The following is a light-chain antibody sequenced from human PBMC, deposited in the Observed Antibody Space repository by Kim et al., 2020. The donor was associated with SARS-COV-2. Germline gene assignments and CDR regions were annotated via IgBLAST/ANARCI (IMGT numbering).Light chain of an antibody. CDR1: QTISSSY. J-gene: IGKJ2*01. CDR2: GAY. V-gene: IGKV3-20*01. Sequence: SPGERATLSCRTSQTISSSYLAWYQQKPGQAPRLLIYGAYNRATGVPDRFSGSGSRTDFTLTISRLEPEDFAVYYCQHYGFSPRYTFGQGTKLEI. CDR3: QHYGFSPRYT.